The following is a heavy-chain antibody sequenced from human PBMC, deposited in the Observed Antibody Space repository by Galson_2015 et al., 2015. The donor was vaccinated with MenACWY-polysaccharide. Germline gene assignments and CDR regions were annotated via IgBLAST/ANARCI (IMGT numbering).Heavy chain of an antibody. CDR1: GGAFSTHG. Sequence: SVKVSCKASGGAFSTHGLTWLRQAPGQGFEFVGRIIPNMGSPNYAQRFQGRLTITADGSTSTAYMELSSLRSEDTAVYYCARTDCSGQTCYFAYWGQGTLVTVSS. D-gene: IGHD2-15*01. CDR3: ARTDCSGQTCYFAY. CDR2: IIPNMGSP. V-gene: IGHV1-69*11. J-gene: IGHJ4*02.